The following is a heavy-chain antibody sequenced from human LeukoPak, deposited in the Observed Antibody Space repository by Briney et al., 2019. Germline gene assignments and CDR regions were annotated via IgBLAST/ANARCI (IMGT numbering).Heavy chain of an antibody. J-gene: IGHJ5*02. Sequence: GGSRRLSCEASGFTFRSYSMNWVRQAPGKGLEWLSSISASSRNINYADSVKGRFTISRDIAKNTLYLQMNSLRAEDTAVYYCARVRITRANWFDPWGQGTLVTVSS. D-gene: IGHD2-2*01. CDR3: ARVRITRANWFDP. CDR1: GFTFRSYS. CDR2: ISASSRNI. V-gene: IGHV3-21*01.